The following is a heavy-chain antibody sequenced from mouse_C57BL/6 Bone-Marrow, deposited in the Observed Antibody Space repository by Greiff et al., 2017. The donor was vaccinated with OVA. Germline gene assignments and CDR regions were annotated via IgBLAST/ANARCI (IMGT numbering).Heavy chain of an antibody. J-gene: IGHJ2*01. Sequence: QVQLKESGAELVRPGASVTLSCKASGYTFTDYEMHWVKQTPVHGLEWIGAIDPETGGTAYNQKFKGKAILTADKSSSTAYMELRSLTSEDSAVYYCTREKGTGYYFDYWGQGTTLTVSS. CDR2: IDPETGGT. CDR1: GYTFTDYE. CDR3: TREKGTGYYFDY. D-gene: IGHD4-1*01. V-gene: IGHV1-15*01.